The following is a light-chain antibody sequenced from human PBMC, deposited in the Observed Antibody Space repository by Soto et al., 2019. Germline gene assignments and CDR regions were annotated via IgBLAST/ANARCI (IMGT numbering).Light chain of an antibody. J-gene: IGKJ5*01. CDR3: QHADSFPLIT. CDR1: QSISSW. Sequence: DIQMTQSPSTLSASVGDRVTITCRASQSISSWLAWYQQKPGKAPKLLIYKASGLESGVPSRFSGSGSGTEFTLTISSLQPDDFATYYCQHADSFPLITFGQGTRLEIK. CDR2: KAS. V-gene: IGKV1-5*03.